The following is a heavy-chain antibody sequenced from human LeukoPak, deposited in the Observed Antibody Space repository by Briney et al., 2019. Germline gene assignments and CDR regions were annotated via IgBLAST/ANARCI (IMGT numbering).Heavy chain of an antibody. CDR3: ARGVSFDP. CDR1: GFAFSSSE. V-gene: IGHV3-48*03. J-gene: IGHJ5*02. CDR2: ISSSGSTI. Sequence: PGRSLRPSRAASGFAFSSSEMNWVSQAPGNGLEWVSYISSSGSTIYYADSVKGRFTISRDNAKNSLSLQMNSLRAEDTAVYYCARGVSFDPWGQGTLVTVSS.